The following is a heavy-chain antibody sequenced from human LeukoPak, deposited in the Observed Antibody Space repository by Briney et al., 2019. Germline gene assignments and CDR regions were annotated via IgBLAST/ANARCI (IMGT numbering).Heavy chain of an antibody. D-gene: IGHD4-17*01. V-gene: IGHV4-34*01. J-gene: IGHJ4*02. CDR2: IHDGGHT. CDR1: AVSFSGYH. Sequence: PSETLSLTCAVYAVSFSGYHWNWIRQFPGKGMEWIGEIHDGGHTNNNPSLESRVTISVATSKKQFSLKLNTVTAADTAVYYCARDPTTEPNIAYYFDFWGQGTLVTVSS. CDR3: ARDPTTEPNIAYYFDF.